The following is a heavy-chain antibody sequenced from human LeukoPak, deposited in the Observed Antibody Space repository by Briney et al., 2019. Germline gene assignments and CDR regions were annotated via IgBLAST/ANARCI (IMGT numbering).Heavy chain of an antibody. CDR1: GGTFSSYA. CDR3: ARAPSVLGGSYLFDAFDI. Sequence: SVKVSCKASGGTFSSYAISWVRQAPGQGLEWMGGIIPIFGTANYAQKFQGRVTITTDESTSTAYMELSSLRSEDTAVYYCARAPSVLGGSYLFDAFDIWGQGTMVTVSS. V-gene: IGHV1-69*05. J-gene: IGHJ3*02. CDR2: IIPIFGTA. D-gene: IGHD3-16*02.